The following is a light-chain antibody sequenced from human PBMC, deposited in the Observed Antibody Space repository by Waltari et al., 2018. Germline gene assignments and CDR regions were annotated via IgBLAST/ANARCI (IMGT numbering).Light chain of an antibody. V-gene: IGLV3-21*01. J-gene: IGLJ2*01. CDR1: NIGDKR. CDR2: YDS. Sequence: SYVMTQTPSLSVAPGKPARITCGGNNIGDKRVQWSQQKPGQAPVLVIYYDSDRPSDIPERFSGSNSGNRATLTISRVEAGDEADYYCQVWDSSSDHHVVFGGGTKLTVL. CDR3: QVWDSSSDHHVV.